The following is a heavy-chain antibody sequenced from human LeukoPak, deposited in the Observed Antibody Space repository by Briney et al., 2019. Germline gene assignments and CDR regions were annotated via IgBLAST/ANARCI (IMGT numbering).Heavy chain of an antibody. J-gene: IGHJ2*01. Sequence: GGSLRLSCSPSGFTFSSYAMHWVRQAPGKGLEYVSAISSNGGSTYYADSVKGRFTISRDNSKNTLYLQMSSLRAEDTAVYYCVKGLRFLEWVNWYFDLWGRGTLVTVSS. CDR2: ISSNGGST. V-gene: IGHV3-64D*09. CDR3: VKGLRFLEWVNWYFDL. D-gene: IGHD3-3*01. CDR1: GFTFSSYA.